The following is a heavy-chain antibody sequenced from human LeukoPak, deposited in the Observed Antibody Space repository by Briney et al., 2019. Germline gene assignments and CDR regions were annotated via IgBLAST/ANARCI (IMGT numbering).Heavy chain of an antibody. J-gene: IGHJ4*02. D-gene: IGHD2-15*01. CDR3: ARDGSEIGMYYFDY. CDR1: GGSISSGGYY. V-gene: IGHV4-30-4*08. Sequence: PSQTLSLTCTVSGGSISSGGYYWSWIRQPPGKGPEWIGYIYYSGSTYYNPSLKSRVTISVDTSKNQFSLKLSSVTAADTAVYYCARDGSEIGMYYFDYWGQGTLVTVSS. CDR2: IYYSGST.